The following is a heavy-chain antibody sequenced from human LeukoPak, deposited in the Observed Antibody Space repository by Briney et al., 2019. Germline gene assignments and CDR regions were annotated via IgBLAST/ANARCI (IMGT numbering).Heavy chain of an antibody. V-gene: IGHV4-59*08. J-gene: IGHJ5*02. CDR2: FYNSGST. Sequence: SETLSLTCTVSGGSINSHYWTWIRQSPGKGLEWIGCFYNSGSTTYNPSLRSRVTISVDVSKNQFSLKLSSVTAADTAVYYCEIVGATVSWGQGTLVTVSS. CDR1: GGSINSHY. D-gene: IGHD1-26*01. CDR3: EIVGATVS.